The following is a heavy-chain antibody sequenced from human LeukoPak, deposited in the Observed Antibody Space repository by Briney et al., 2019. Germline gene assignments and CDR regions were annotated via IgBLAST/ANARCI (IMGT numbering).Heavy chain of an antibody. J-gene: IGHJ4*02. V-gene: IGHV3-23*01. CDR1: GFTFSSYA. Sequence: GGSLRLSCAASGFTFSSYAMSWVRQAPGKGLEWVSAISGSGGSTYCADSVKGRFTISRDNSKNTLYLQMNSLRAEDTAVYYCAKGSSPVESEFDYWGQGTLVTVSS. CDR3: AKGSSPVESEFDY. D-gene: IGHD1-14*01. CDR2: ISGSGGST.